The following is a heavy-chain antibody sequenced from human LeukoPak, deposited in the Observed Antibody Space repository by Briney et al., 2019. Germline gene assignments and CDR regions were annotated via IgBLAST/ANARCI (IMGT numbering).Heavy chain of an antibody. Sequence: ASMKVSCKASGYTFTSYYMHWVRQAPGQGLEWMGIINPSGGSTSYAQKFQGRVTMTRDTSTSTVYMELSSLRSEDTAVYYCASPGYCTNGVCYYYGMDVWGQGTTVTVSS. D-gene: IGHD2-8*01. J-gene: IGHJ6*02. CDR3: ASPGYCTNGVCYYYGMDV. CDR2: INPSGGST. V-gene: IGHV1-46*01. CDR1: GYTFTSYY.